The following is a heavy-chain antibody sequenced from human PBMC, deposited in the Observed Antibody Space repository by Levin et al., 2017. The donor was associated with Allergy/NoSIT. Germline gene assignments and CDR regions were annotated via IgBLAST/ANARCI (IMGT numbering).Heavy chain of an antibody. CDR3: AISSGWYRPTGAFDY. Sequence: GGSLRLSCAASGFTFSKYAMSWARQAPGKGLEWVSAISGSGGGTYYADSVKGRFTISRDNSKNTLYLQMNSLRAEDTAVYYCAISSGWYRPTGAFDYWGQGTLVTVSS. D-gene: IGHD6-19*01. V-gene: IGHV3-23*01. CDR1: GFTFSKYA. J-gene: IGHJ4*02. CDR2: ISGSGGGT.